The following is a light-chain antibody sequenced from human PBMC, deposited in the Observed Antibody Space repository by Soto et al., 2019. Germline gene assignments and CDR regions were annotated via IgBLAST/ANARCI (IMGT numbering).Light chain of an antibody. V-gene: IGKV1-9*01. J-gene: IGKJ3*01. CDR1: QGISSY. CDR3: QYLNSFPLT. CDR2: LAS. Sequence: IQWPQSPSSLSASVGDRVTITCRASQGISSYLAWYQQKPGKAPKLLIYLASTLQSGVPSRFSGSGSGTDFSLTISSLQPEDVATYYCQYLNSFPLTFGPGTKVDIK.